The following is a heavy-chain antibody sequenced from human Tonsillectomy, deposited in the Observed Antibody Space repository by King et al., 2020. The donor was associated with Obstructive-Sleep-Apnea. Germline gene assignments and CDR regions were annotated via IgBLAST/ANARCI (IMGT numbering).Heavy chain of an antibody. J-gene: IGHJ4*02. CDR1: GFTFSYYS. Sequence: VQLVESGGGLVQPGGSLRLSCAASGFTFSYYSLNWVRQAPGKGLEWLSYISGSSYTIYYADSVRGRFTISRDNAKNSLYLHMNSLRAEDTAVYYCARLLGGNSERGAFQYWGQGALVSVSS. D-gene: IGHD4-23*01. CDR2: ISGSSYTI. CDR3: ARLLGGNSERGAFQY. V-gene: IGHV3-48*01.